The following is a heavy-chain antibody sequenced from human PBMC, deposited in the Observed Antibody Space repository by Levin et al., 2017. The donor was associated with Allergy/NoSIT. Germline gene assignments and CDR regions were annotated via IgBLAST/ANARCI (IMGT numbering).Heavy chain of an antibody. CDR3: TNGGLTGYYSPTYYYFGMDV. CDR1: GFTFSSYG. Sequence: PGGSLRLSCAVSGFTFSSYGMHWVRQAPGKGPEWVAFISYEGRNKYYADSVKGRFTASRDNSNNTLHLEMNSLRPEDTAVYYCTNGGLTGYYSPTYYYFGMDVWGQGTTVTVSS. V-gene: IGHV3-30*18. D-gene: IGHD3-9*01. CDR2: ISYEGRNK. J-gene: IGHJ6*02.